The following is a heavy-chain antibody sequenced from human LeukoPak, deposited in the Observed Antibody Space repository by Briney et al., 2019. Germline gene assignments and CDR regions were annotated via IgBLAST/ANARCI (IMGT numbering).Heavy chain of an antibody. J-gene: IGHJ4*02. V-gene: IGHV4-59*01. CDR1: GGSISSYY. CDR2: IYYSGST. Sequence: SETLSLTCTVSGGSISSYYWSWIRQPPGKGLEWIGYIYYSGSTNYSPSLKSRVTISVDTSKNQFSLKLSSVTAADTAVYYCAREYYDILTGRNGFDYWGQGTLVTVSS. D-gene: IGHD3-9*01. CDR3: AREYYDILTGRNGFDY.